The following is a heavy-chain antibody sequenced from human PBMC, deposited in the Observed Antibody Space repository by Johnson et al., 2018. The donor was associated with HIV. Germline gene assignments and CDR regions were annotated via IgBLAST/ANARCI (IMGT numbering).Heavy chain of an antibody. CDR3: ARRGYSSSGGAFDI. V-gene: IGHV3-30-3*01. Sequence: VQLVESGVGVVQPGRSLRLSCAASGFTFSSYAMHWVRQAPGKGLEWVAVISYDGSNKYYADSVKGRFTISRDNSKNTLYLQMNSLRAEDTAVYYCARRGYSSSGGAFDIWCQGTMVTVAS. CDR1: GFTFSSYA. CDR2: ISYDGSNK. J-gene: IGHJ3*02. D-gene: IGHD6-6*01.